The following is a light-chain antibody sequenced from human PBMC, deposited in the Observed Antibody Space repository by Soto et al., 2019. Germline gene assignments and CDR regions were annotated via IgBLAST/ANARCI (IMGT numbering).Light chain of an antibody. V-gene: IGKV3-15*01. Sequence: EIVMTQSPATLSVSPGDRATLSCRASQSVSSNLAWYQQKPGQAPRPLIYGASTRATGIPARFSGSGSGTEFTLTISSLQSEDFAVYYCQQYNYWYTFGQGTKVDIK. CDR2: GAS. J-gene: IGKJ2*01. CDR1: QSVSSN. CDR3: QQYNYWYT.